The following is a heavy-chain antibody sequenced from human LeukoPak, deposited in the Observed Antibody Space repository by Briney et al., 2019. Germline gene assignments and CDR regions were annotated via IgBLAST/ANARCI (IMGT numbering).Heavy chain of an antibody. V-gene: IGHV5-51*01. J-gene: IGHJ4*02. D-gene: IGHD1-26*01. CDR3: ASYSGSYYDLFDY. CDR1: GYSFTSYW. Sequence: LGESLKISCKGSGYSFTSYWIGWVRQMPGKGLEWMGIIYPGDSDTRYSPSFQGQATISADKSISTAYLQWSSLKASDTAMYYCASYSGSYYDLFDYWGQGTLVTVSS. CDR2: IYPGDSDT.